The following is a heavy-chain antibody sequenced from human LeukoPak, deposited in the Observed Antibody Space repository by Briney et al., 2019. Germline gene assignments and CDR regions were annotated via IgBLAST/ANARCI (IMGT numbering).Heavy chain of an antibody. D-gene: IGHD6-19*01. CDR1: GFTFGDYD. CDR3: ARLYCSGRYANAFDI. V-gene: IGHV3-13*01. J-gene: IGHJ3*02. CDR2: IRSIGDR. Sequence: PGGSLRLSCAACGFTFGDYDMHWVRQATGKGLEWVSAIRSIGDRFYSGSVKGRFTISRENAKNTLYLEMNSLRVGDTAVYYCARLYCSGRYANAFDIWGQGTVVTVSS.